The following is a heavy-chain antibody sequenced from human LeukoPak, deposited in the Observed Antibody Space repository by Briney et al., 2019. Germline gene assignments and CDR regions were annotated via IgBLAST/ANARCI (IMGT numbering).Heavy chain of an antibody. J-gene: IGHJ4*02. D-gene: IGHD3-10*01. CDR1: GGTFSSYA. Sequence: ASVKVSCKASGGTFSSYAISWVRQAPGQGLEWMGGIIPIFGTANYAQKFQGRVTITADKSTSTAYMELRSLRSDDTAVYYCARDPKWFGELSCDYWGQGTLVTVSS. CDR2: IIPIFGTA. V-gene: IGHV1-69*06. CDR3: ARDPKWFGELSCDY.